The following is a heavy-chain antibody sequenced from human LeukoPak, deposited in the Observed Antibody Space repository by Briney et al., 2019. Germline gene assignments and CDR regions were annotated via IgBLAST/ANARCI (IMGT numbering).Heavy chain of an antibody. V-gene: IGHV1-8*01. CDR1: GYTFTIYD. Sequence: ASVTVSCTASGYTFTIYDINWVRQATGQGREWMGCMNPNSGNTGYAQKFQGRVTMTRNTSISTAYMELSSLRSEDTAVYYCARVPSGITIFGVVPSRKNWFDPWGQGTLVTVSS. J-gene: IGHJ5*02. CDR2: MNPNSGNT. CDR3: ARVPSGITIFGVVPSRKNWFDP. D-gene: IGHD3-3*01.